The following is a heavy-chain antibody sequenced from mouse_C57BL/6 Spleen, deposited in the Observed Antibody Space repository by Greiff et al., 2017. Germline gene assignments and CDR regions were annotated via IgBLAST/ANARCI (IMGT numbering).Heavy chain of an antibody. Sequence: EVKLVESGEGLVKPGGSLKLSCAASGFTFSSYAMSWVRQTPEKRLEWVAYISSGGDYIYYADTVKGRFTISRDNARNTLYLQMSSLKSEDTAMXYGTREGYDYDGDYYAMDYWGQGTSVTVSS. CDR3: TREGYDYDGDYYAMDY. V-gene: IGHV5-9-1*02. D-gene: IGHD2-4*01. J-gene: IGHJ4*01. CDR2: ISSGGDYI. CDR1: GFTFSSYA.